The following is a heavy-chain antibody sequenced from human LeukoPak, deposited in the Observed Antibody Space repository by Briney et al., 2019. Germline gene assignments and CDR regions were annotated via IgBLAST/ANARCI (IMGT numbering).Heavy chain of an antibody. CDR1: GYTFTSYG. V-gene: IGHV1-18*01. D-gene: IGHD2-2*01. CDR2: ISAYNGNT. CDR3: ARGGVVGDQLLVFGPPLDDAFDI. J-gene: IGHJ3*02. Sequence: GASVKVSCKASGYTFTSYGISWVRQAPGQGLEWMGWISAYNGNTNYAQKLQGRVTMTTDTSTSTAYMELRSLRSDDTAVYYCARGGVVGDQLLVFGPPLDDAFDIWGQGTMVTVSS.